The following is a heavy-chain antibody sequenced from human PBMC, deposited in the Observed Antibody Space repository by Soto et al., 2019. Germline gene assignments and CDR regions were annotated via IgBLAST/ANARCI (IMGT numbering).Heavy chain of an antibody. J-gene: IGHJ4*02. CDR3: ARGSIWWQQLPQGTDY. CDR1: GFNFRGFA. V-gene: IGHV3-30-3*01. Sequence: GRSLRLSCAASGFNFRGFAMSWVLPAPGKGLEWVPVISCDGSNKYYADSVKGRFTISRDNSKNTLYLQMNSLRAEDTAVYYCARGSIWWQQLPQGTDYWGQGTLVTVSS. D-gene: IGHD6-13*01. CDR2: ISCDGSNK.